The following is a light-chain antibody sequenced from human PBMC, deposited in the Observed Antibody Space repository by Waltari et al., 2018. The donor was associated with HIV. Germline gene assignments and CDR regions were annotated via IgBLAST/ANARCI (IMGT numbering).Light chain of an antibody. CDR2: GNS. J-gene: IGLJ2*01. CDR3: QSYDRSLSGSTVV. V-gene: IGLV1-40*01. CDR1: SSNIGAGYD. Sequence: QSVLTQPPSVSGAPGQRVTISCTGSSSNIGAGYDVHWYQQLPGTAPKLLIYGNSNRPSGVPDRFSGSKSGTSASLAITGRQAEDEADYYCQSYDRSLSGSTVVFVGGTKLTVL.